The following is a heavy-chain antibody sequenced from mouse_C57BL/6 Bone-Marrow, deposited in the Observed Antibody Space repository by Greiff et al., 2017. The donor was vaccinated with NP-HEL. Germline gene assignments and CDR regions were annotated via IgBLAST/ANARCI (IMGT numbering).Heavy chain of an antibody. J-gene: IGHJ3*01. CDR1: GFTFSSYG. Sequence: EVHLVESGGNLVKPGGSLKLSCAASGFTFSSYGMSWVRQTPDKRLEWVATISSGGSYTYYPDSVKGRFTISSDNAKNTLYLQMSSLKSEDTAMYYCAMVGYYAAWFAYWGQGTLVTVSA. D-gene: IGHD2-3*01. V-gene: IGHV5-6*01. CDR3: AMVGYYAAWFAY. CDR2: ISSGGSYT.